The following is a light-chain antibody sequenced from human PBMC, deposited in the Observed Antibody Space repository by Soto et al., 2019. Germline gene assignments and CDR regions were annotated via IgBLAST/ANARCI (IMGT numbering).Light chain of an antibody. J-gene: IGKJ4*01. CDR2: DAS. CDR3: QQYGSSPLT. Sequence: EIVLTQSPGTLSLSPGERATVSCRASQSVRNNYLTWYQQKPGQAPRLLIYDASSRATGIPDRFSGSGSGTDFTLAISRLEPEEFAVYYCQQYGSSPLTFGGGTKVEIK. CDR1: QSVRNNY. V-gene: IGKV3-20*01.